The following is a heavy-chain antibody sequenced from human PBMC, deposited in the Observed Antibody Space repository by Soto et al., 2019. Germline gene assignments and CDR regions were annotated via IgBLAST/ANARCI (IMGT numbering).Heavy chain of an antibody. V-gene: IGHV3-15*01. CDR1: GFTFNNAW. CDR2: IKGEADGGTT. J-gene: IGHJ4*02. CDR3: TTGLSNGYYNFDY. D-gene: IGHD3-22*01. Sequence: GGSLRLSCAASGFTFNNAWMSWVRQAPGKGLEWVGRIKGEADGGTTDYAAPVKGRITISRDYSKDTLYLQMNSLKTEDTAVYYCTTGLSNGYYNFDYWGQGTPVTVSS.